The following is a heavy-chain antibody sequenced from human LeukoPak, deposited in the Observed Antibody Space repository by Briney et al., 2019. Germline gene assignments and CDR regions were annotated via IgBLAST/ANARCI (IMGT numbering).Heavy chain of an antibody. CDR2: ISSSGST. J-gene: IGHJ5*02. D-gene: IGHD2-2*01. V-gene: IGHV4-4*07. Sequence: PSETLSLTCSVSGASISSYYWSWFRQPAGRGLEYIGRISSSGSTNYYHSFESRVSISIDTSSNQVSLRLSPVTAADTAVYFCARDTAAGYFDPWGQGSLVTVSS. CDR1: GASISSYY. CDR3: ARDTAAGYFDP.